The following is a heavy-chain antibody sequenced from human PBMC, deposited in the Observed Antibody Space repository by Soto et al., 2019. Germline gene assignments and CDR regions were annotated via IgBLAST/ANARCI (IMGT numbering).Heavy chain of an antibody. CDR2: IYYSGST. Sequence: SETLSLTCTVSGGSISSGGYYWSWIRQHPGKGLEWIGYIYYSGSTYYNPSLKSRVTISVDTSKNQFSLKLSSVTAADTAVYYCAREGYYDSSGYSPGFDYWGQGTMVTVSS. J-gene: IGHJ4*02. CDR3: AREGYYDSSGYSPGFDY. V-gene: IGHV4-31*03. CDR1: GGSISSGGYY. D-gene: IGHD3-22*01.